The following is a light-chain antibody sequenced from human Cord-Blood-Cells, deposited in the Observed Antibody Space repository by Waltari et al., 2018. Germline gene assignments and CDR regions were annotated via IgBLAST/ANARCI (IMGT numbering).Light chain of an antibody. CDR3: SSYTSSSTWV. V-gene: IGLV2-14*01. Sequence: QSPLPQPAPVPGSPDQSSTTPSPGPGSDVVGFTFSSWYQQHPGKAPKLMIYDVSKRPSGVSNRFSGSKSGNTASLTISGLQAEDEADYYCSSYTSSSTWVFGGGTKLTVL. J-gene: IGLJ3*02. CDR1: GSDVVGFTF. CDR2: DVS.